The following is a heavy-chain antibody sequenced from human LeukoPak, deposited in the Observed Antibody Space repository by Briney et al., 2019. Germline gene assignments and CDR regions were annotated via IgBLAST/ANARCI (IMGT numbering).Heavy chain of an antibody. D-gene: IGHD6-19*01. J-gene: IGHJ4*02. V-gene: IGHV3-23*01. CDR3: AKFSLYSSGCAIDY. CDR2: ISGSGGST. CDR1: GFTFSSYA. Sequence: GGSLRLSCAASGFTFSSYAMSWVRQAPGKGLEWVSAISGSGGSTYYADSVKGRFTISRDNSKNTLYLQMNSLRAEDTAVYYCAKFSLYSSGCAIDYWGQGTLVTVSS.